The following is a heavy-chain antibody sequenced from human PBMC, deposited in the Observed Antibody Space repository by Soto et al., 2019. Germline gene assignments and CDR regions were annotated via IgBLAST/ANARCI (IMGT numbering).Heavy chain of an antibody. V-gene: IGHV4-30-2*01. D-gene: IGHD4-17*01. CDR2: IYHSGST. Sequence: SETLSLTCAVSGGSISSGGYSWSWIRQPPGKGLEWIGYIYHSGSTYYNPSLKSRVTISVDRSKNQFSLKLSSVTAADTAVYYCARLPDYGDYFDYWGQGTLVTVSS. CDR1: GGSISSGGYS. CDR3: ARLPDYGDYFDY. J-gene: IGHJ4*02.